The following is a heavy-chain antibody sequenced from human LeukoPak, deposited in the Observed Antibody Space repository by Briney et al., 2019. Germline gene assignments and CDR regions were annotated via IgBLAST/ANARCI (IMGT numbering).Heavy chain of an antibody. D-gene: IGHD2-2*01. CDR1: GFTFSSYW. V-gene: IGHV3-7*01. CDR2: IKQDGSEK. J-gene: IGHJ4*02. Sequence: PGGSLRLSCAASGFTFSSYWMSWVRQAPGKGLEWVANIKQDGSEKYYVDSVKGRFTISRDNAKNSLYLQMNSLRAEDTAVYYCARDRSCSSTSCYSIPPGYWGQGTLVTVSS. CDR3: ARDRSCSSTSCYSIPPGY.